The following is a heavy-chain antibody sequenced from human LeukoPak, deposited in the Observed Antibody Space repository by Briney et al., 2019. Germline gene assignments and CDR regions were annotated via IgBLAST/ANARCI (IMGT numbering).Heavy chain of an antibody. CDR1: GFTFSSYG. J-gene: IGHJ3*02. CDR3: AKDLGSGSYPDAFDI. V-gene: IGHV3-30*18. CDR2: ISYDGSNK. Sequence: GGSLRLSCAASGFTFSSYGMHWVRQAPGKGLEWVAVISYDGSNKYYADSVKGRFTISRDNSKNTLYLQMNSLRAEDTAVYYCAKDLGSGSYPDAFDIWGQGTMVTASS. D-gene: IGHD1-26*01.